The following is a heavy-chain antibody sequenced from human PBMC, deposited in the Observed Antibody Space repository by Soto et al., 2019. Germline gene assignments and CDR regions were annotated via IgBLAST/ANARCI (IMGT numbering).Heavy chain of an antibody. V-gene: IGHV3-30*03. J-gene: IGHJ5*02. CDR2: ISYDGSNR. D-gene: IGHD2-21*01. CDR3: SRGIKGGLDA. CDR1: GFVFNDYD. Sequence: QVPLAESGGGVVQPGRSLRLSFTTSGFVFNDYDIHWVRQAPGKGLAWLASISYDGSNRYYADSVKGRFTISRDNSKNTLSLQINSLGAEDTAVYYCSRGIKGGLDAWGPGTLVTVSS.